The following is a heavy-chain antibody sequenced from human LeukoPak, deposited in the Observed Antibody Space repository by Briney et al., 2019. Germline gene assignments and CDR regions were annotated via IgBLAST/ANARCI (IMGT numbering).Heavy chain of an antibody. J-gene: IGHJ4*02. Sequence: GRSLRLSCAASGLTFSSYAMHWVRQAPGKGLEWVAVISYDGSNKYYADSVKGRFTISRDNSKNTLYLQMNSLRAEDTVVYYCARDLGDYGGYWGQGTLVTVSS. CDR2: ISYDGSNK. CDR3: ARDLGDYGGY. D-gene: IGHD4-17*01. V-gene: IGHV3-30-3*01. CDR1: GLTFSSYA.